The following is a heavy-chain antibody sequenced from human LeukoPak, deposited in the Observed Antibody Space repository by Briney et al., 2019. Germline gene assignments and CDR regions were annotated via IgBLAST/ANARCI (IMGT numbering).Heavy chain of an antibody. Sequence: ASVTASCKASGGTFSSYAISWVRQAPGQGLEWMGWISTYNGNTNYPQKLQGRVTVTTDTSTTTAYMELSSLTSDDTAVYYCVRGGRAPDVWGQGTTVTVSS. CDR3: VRGGRAPDV. CDR1: GGTFSSYA. CDR2: ISTYNGNT. J-gene: IGHJ6*02. V-gene: IGHV1-18*01.